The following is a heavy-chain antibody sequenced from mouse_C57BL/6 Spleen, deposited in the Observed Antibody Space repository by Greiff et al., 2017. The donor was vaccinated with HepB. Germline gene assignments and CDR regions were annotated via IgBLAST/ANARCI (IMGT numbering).Heavy chain of an antibody. CDR2: ISNGGGST. CDR1: GFTFSDYY. J-gene: IGHJ3*01. V-gene: IGHV5-12*01. D-gene: IGHD1-1*01. Sequence: EVMLVESGGGLVQPGGSLKLSCAASGFTFSDYYMYWVRQTPEKRLEWVAYISNGGGSTYYPDTVKGRFTISRDNAKNTLYLQMSRLKSEDTAMYYCARAYYGSSAWFAYWGQRTLVTVSA. CDR3: ARAYYGSSAWFAY.